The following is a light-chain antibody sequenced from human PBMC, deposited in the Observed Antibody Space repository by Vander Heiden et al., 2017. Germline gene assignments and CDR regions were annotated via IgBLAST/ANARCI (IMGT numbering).Light chain of an antibody. Sequence: QPVLTQPPSASGTPGQRVTISCSGSSSNIGSNTMDWYQQLPGTAPKLFIYSNTQRPSGVPDRFSGSKSGTSASLAISGLQSEDEADYYCATWDDSLNGVVFGGGTKLTVL. V-gene: IGLV1-44*01. CDR1: SSNIGSNT. J-gene: IGLJ2*01. CDR2: SNT. CDR3: ATWDDSLNGVV.